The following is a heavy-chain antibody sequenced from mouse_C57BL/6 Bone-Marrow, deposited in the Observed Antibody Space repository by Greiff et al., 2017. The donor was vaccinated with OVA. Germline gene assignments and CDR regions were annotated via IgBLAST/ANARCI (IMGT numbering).Heavy chain of an antibody. CDR2: IYPGDGDT. Sequence: LVESGPELVKPGASVKISCKASGYAFSSSWMNWVKQRPGKGLEWIGRIYPGDGDTNYNGKFKGKATLTADKSSSTAYMQLSSLTSEDSAVYFCASAIYYYGSSYYYAMDYWGQGTSVTVSS. J-gene: IGHJ4*01. CDR3: ASAIYYYGSSYYYAMDY. D-gene: IGHD1-1*01. V-gene: IGHV1-82*01. CDR1: GYAFSSSW.